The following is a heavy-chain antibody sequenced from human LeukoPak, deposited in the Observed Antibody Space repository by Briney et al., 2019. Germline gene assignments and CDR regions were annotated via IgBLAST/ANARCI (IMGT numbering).Heavy chain of an antibody. Sequence: PGASLRLSCAPSGFLFSNYAMYWVRQAPGKGLEWVSAISGRSDNTYYAHSVKGRFTLPRDSSKHTLYLQMNSLRSDDTAVYYCAKWRHYDVLPGYYVSDFWGQGTLVTVSS. CDR1: GFLFSNYA. CDR2: ISGRSDNT. V-gene: IGHV3-23*01. CDR3: AKWRHYDVLPGYYVSDF. D-gene: IGHD3-9*01. J-gene: IGHJ4*02.